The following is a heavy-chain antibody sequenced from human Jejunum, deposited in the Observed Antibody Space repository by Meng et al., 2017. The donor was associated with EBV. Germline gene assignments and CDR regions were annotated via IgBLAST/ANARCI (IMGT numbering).Heavy chain of an antibody. J-gene: IGHJ4*02. V-gene: IGHV4-4*02. CDR1: GGSISSNNW. CDR2: IHHSGST. Sequence: VQLQESGPGLVNPSGTLSLTCAGSGGSISSNNWWSWVRQPPGKGLEWIGEIHHSGSTNYNPSLKSRVTMSVDKSKNQFSLKLSSVTAADTAVYYCATDTPSERSGRFHYWGQGTLVTVSS. CDR3: ATDTPSERSGRFHY. D-gene: IGHD3-3*01.